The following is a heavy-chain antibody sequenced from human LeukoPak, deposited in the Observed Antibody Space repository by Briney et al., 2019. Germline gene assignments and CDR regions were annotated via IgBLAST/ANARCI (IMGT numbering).Heavy chain of an antibody. V-gene: IGHV1-2*02. CDR3: ARVYRSGSIYGQGYFDN. CDR2: INPSSDTT. D-gene: IGHD5-18*01. J-gene: IGHJ4*02. Sequence: ASVKVSCKASGYTFTGYYINWVRQVPGQGLEWMGWINPSSDTTKYAQKFQGRVTMTRDTSVVTAYMELTSLRSDDTAVYYCARVYRSGSIYGQGYFDNWGQGTLVTVSS. CDR1: GYTFTGYY.